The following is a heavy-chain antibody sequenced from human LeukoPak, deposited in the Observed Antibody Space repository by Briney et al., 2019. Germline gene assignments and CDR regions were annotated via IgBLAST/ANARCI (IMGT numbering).Heavy chain of an antibody. J-gene: IGHJ4*02. V-gene: IGHV1-69*13. CDR2: IIPIFGTA. CDR3: ARDARGLTGYLYYFDY. D-gene: IGHD3-9*01. CDR1: GGTFSSYA. Sequence: SVKVSCKASGGTFSSYAISWVRQAPGQGLEWMGGIIPIFGTANYAQKFQGRVTITADESTSTAYMELSSLRSEDTAVYYCARDARGLTGYLYYFDYWGQGTLVTVSS.